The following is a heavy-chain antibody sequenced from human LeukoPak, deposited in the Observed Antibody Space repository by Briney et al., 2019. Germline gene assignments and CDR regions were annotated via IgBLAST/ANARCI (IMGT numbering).Heavy chain of an antibody. CDR1: GYSISSGYY. D-gene: IGHD2-21*02. CDR2: IYYSGST. Sequence: SETLSLTCTVSGYSISSGYYWGWIRQPLGKGLEWIGYIYYSGSTNYNPSLKSRVTISVDTSKNQFSLKLSFVTAADTAVYYCARGTVTAKGNAFDIWGQGTMVTVSS. J-gene: IGHJ3*02. CDR3: ARGTVTAKGNAFDI. V-gene: IGHV4-61*01.